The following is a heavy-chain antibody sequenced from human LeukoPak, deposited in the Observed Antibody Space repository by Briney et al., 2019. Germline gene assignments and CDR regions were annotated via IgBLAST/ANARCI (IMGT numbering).Heavy chain of an antibody. CDR1: GFTFSSYA. Sequence: PGGSLRLSCAASGFTFSSYAMHWVRQAPGKGLEWVAVISYDGSNKYYADSVKGQFTISRDNSKNTLYLQMNSLRAEDTALYYCAKDIWRLGELSLYPHFDYWGQGTLVTVSS. J-gene: IGHJ4*02. CDR2: ISYDGSNK. D-gene: IGHD3-16*02. V-gene: IGHV3-30-3*01. CDR3: AKDIWRLGELSLYPHFDY.